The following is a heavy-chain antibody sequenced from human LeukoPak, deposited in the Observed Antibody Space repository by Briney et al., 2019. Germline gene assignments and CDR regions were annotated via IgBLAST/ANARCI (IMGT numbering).Heavy chain of an antibody. CDR2: VYYVGTT. CDR1: GGSIDNDY. Sequence: SETLSLTCNVSGGSIDNDYWSWIRQPPGRGLEWIGNVYYVGTTNYHPSFKSRVTISVDASRSKFSLRLTSLTPADTAVYFCARVDRVNWFDPWGQGTLVTVSS. V-gene: IGHV4-59*01. J-gene: IGHJ5*02. CDR3: ARVDRVNWFDP.